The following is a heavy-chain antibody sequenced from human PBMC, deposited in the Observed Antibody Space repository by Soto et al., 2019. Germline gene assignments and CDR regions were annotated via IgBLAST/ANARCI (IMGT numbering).Heavy chain of an antibody. CDR3: ARALDGVHSG. CDR2: MNPNSGNT. J-gene: IGHJ4*02. D-gene: IGHD3-10*01. Sequence: ASVKVSCKASGDTITNLIINWVRQATGQGLEWMGWMNPNSGNTGYAQKFQGRVTMTRNTSISTAYMELSSLRSEDTAVYYCARALDGVHSGWGQGTLVTVSS. V-gene: IGHV1-8*02. CDR1: GDTITNLI.